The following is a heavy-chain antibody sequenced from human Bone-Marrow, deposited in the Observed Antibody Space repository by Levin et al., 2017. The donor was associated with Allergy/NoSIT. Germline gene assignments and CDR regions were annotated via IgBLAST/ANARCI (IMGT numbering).Heavy chain of an antibody. Sequence: SETLSLTCTVSGGSITSGGYHWSWIRQHPGKDLEWIGYISYRGSTYYNPSLKSRVTLSIDTSKTQFSLKLNSLTAADTAVYFCAREDGYVFDYWGQGALVTVSS. D-gene: IGHD5-24*01. CDR2: ISYRGST. CDR3: AREDGYVFDY. V-gene: IGHV4-31*03. CDR1: GGSITSGGYH. J-gene: IGHJ4*02.